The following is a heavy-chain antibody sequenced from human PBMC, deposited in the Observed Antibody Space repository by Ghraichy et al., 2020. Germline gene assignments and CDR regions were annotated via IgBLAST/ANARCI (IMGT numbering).Heavy chain of an antibody. D-gene: IGHD3-10*01. J-gene: IGHJ3*02. Sequence: SETLSLTCSVSGDSINNYYWNWFRQPPGKGLEWIGHIFYGGNTNYNPSLKSRVTISVDTSKNQFSLRLNSVTTADTAVYYCARDKVLDGSGKVALDIWGHGTLVTVSS. CDR1: GDSINNYY. CDR3: ARDKVLDGSGKVALDI. V-gene: IGHV4-59*01. CDR2: IFYGGNT.